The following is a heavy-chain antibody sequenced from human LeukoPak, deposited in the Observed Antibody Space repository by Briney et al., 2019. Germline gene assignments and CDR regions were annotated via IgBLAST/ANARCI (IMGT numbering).Heavy chain of an antibody. D-gene: IGHD3-3*01. CDR2: IKQDRSEK. V-gene: IGHV3-7*01. CDR3: ARNINNFWSGYLDYMDV. CDR1: GFTFSSHW. Sequence: PGGSLRLSCAASGFTFSSHWMNWVRQAPGKGLEWVAKIKQDRSEKYYADSVKGRFTISRDNAKNSLYLQLNSLRDEDTAVYYCARNINNFWSGYLDYMDVWGKGTTVTVSS. J-gene: IGHJ6*03.